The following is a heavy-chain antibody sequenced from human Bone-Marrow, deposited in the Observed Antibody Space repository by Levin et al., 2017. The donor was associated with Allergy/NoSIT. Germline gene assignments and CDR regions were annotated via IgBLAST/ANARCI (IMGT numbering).Heavy chain of an antibody. D-gene: IGHD6-19*01. CDR2: ISDTGTSI. J-gene: IGHJ5*01. V-gene: IGHV3-21*01. CDR3: ARGWYSSAWFDY. CDR1: GFTFSTYT. Sequence: GESLKIFCAASGFTFSTYTMNWGRQAPGKGLEWVSSISDTGTSIYYADSVKGRFTVSRDNAKNSLYLQMNSLTAEDTAVYYCARGWYSSAWFDYWGQGTLVTVSS.